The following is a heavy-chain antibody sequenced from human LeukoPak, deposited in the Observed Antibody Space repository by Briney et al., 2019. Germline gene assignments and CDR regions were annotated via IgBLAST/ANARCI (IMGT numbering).Heavy chain of an antibody. D-gene: IGHD2-8*02. CDR1: GFTFSSYS. J-gene: IGHJ4*02. Sequence: SGGSLRLSCAASGFTFSSYSMNWVRQAPGKGLEWVSSISSSSSYIYYADSVKGRFTISRDNAKNSLYLQMNSLRAEDTAVYYCARVDCTSASCYPSDWGQGTLVTVSS. CDR3: ARVDCTSASCYPSD. CDR2: ISSSSSYI. V-gene: IGHV3-21*01.